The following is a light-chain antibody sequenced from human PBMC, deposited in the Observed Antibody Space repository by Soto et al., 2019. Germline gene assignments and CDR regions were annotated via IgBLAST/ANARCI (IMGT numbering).Light chain of an antibody. V-gene: IGKV3-11*01. Sequence: EIVMTQSPATLSVSPGERATLSCRASQSVSIDLAWYQQTPGQAPRLLIYDVSNRATGIPARFSGSGSGTDFTLTITSLEPEDFAVYFCHQRYNWPRVTFGQGTRLEI. CDR1: QSVSID. CDR3: HQRYNWPRVT. J-gene: IGKJ5*01. CDR2: DVS.